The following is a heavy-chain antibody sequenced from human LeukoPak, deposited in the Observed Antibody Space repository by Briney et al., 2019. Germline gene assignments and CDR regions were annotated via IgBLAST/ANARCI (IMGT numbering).Heavy chain of an antibody. Sequence: GGSLRLSCAASGFTFSSYAMSWVRQAPGKGLEWVSAISGSGGSTYYADSVKGRFTISRDNSKNTLYLQMNGLGAEDTAVYYCAKISPDAVVPAAMPLGAFDIWGQGTMVTVSS. CDR2: ISGSGGST. CDR1: GFTFSSYA. J-gene: IGHJ3*02. V-gene: IGHV3-23*01. D-gene: IGHD2-2*01. CDR3: AKISPDAVVPAAMPLGAFDI.